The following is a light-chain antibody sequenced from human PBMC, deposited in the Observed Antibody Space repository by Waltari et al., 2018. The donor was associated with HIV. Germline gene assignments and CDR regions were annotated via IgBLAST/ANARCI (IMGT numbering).Light chain of an antibody. CDR3: VGWDSRLSGYV. J-gene: IGLJ1*01. Sequence: QSVLTQPPSASGTPVQRVTISCSGTTCTIANDNVNWYQQLTGAAPRLLIYKDTQRPSGVPDRFTGSKSGTSASLAISGLRSEDEADYYCVGWDSRLSGYVFGTGTKVTVL. CDR1: TCTIANDN. CDR2: KDT. V-gene: IGLV1-47*01.